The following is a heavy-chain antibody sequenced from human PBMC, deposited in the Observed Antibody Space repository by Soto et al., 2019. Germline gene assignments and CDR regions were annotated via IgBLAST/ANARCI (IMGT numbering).Heavy chain of an antibody. CDR3: ANSLNWNWFDP. CDR2: IYHSGST. CDR1: GGSISSSNL. V-gene: IGHV4-4*02. J-gene: IGHJ5*02. D-gene: IGHD1-1*01. Sequence: PSETLSLTCAVSGGSISSSNLWSCVRQPPGKGLEWIGEIYHSGSTNYNPSLKSRVTISVDKSKNQFSLNLNSVTAADTAVYYCANSLNWNWFDPWGQGTLVTVSS.